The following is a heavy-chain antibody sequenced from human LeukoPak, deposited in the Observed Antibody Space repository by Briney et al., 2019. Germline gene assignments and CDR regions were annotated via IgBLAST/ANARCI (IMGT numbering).Heavy chain of an antibody. CDR1: GFIVNSNY. CDR2: IYSGGDT. J-gene: IGHJ4*02. Sequence: PGGSLRLSCAASGFIVNSNYMTWVRQAPGKGLEWLSVIYSGGDTYYADSVKGRFTISRDNSKNTLYLQMNSLRAEDTAVYYCARRSGEVYFDCWGQGTLVTVSS. D-gene: IGHD3-3*01. V-gene: IGHV3-66*01. CDR3: ARRSGEVYFDC.